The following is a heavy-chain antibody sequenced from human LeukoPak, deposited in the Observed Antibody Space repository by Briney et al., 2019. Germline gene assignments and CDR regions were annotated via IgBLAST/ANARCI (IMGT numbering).Heavy chain of an antibody. D-gene: IGHD6-6*01. Sequence: AASVKVSCKASGYTFTSYYIHWVRQAPGQGLEWMGIINPSGGSTSYAQKFQGRFTMTRDTSTSTVYMELSSLRSEDTAVYYCARVGYSNSSSWGAFDIWGQGTMVTVSS. J-gene: IGHJ3*02. CDR2: INPSGGST. V-gene: IGHV1-46*01. CDR3: ARVGYSNSSSWGAFDI. CDR1: GYTFTSYY.